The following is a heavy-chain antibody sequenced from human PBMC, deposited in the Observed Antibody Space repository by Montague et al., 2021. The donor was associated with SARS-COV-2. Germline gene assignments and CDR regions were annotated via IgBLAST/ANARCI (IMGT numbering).Heavy chain of an antibody. CDR3: ARRVPVVAVMYAFDY. Sequence: SETLSLTCTVSGGSISSSGCYWDWIRQPPGKGLEWIGAIYYSGSTCYNPSLKSRVTISLDTSKSHFSLNLGSVTAADTAVYYCARRVPVVAVMYAFDYWGQGTLVTVSS. V-gene: IGHV4-39*02. CDR1: GGSISSSGCY. CDR2: IYYSGST. D-gene: IGHD2-15*01. J-gene: IGHJ4*02.